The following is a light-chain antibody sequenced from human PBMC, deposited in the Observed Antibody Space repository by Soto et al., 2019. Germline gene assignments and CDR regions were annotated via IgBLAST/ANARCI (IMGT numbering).Light chain of an antibody. CDR2: WAS. J-gene: IGKJ3*01. CDR3: QQYYGTPT. CDR1: QTVFYSSSNKNY. Sequence: DIVMTQSPDSLAVSLGERATINCKSSQTVFYSSSNKNYLAWYQQKSGQPPKLLISWASTRESGVPDRFSGSGSETDFTLTISSLQAEDVAVYYYQQYYGTPTFGPGTKVSIK. V-gene: IGKV4-1*01.